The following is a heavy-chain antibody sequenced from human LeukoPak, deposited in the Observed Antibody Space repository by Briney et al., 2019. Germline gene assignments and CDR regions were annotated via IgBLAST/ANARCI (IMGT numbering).Heavy chain of an antibody. D-gene: IGHD3-16*01. J-gene: IGHJ4*02. CDR2: IYHSGST. Sequence: SETLSLTCAVYGGSFSGYYWSWIRQPPGKGLEWIGEIYHSGSTNYNPSLKSRVTISVDTSKNQFSLKLSSVTAADTAVYYCARHTTHGDYNPNDYWGQGTLVTVSS. CDR3: ARHTTHGDYNPNDY. V-gene: IGHV4-34*01. CDR1: GGSFSGYY.